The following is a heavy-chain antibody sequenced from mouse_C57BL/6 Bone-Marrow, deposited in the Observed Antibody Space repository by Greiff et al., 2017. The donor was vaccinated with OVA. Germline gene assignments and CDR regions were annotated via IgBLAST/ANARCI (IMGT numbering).Heavy chain of an antibody. J-gene: IGHJ3*01. CDR1: GFTFSDYG. V-gene: IGHV5-15*04. CDR3: SSHYRNSPWFAY. D-gene: IGHD2-1*01. Sequence: EVKLVESGGGLVQPGGSLKLSCAASGFTFSDYGMAWVRQAPRTGPEWVAFISNLAYSIYYADTVTGRFTIARENAKNTLYLYMICLRSSDTALYYCSSHYRNSPWFAYWGQGTLVTVSA. CDR2: ISNLAYSI.